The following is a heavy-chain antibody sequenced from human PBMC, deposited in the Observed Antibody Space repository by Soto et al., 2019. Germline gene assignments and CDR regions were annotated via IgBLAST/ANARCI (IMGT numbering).Heavy chain of an antibody. CDR1: GGSMRNYY. J-gene: IGHJ5*02. Sequence: SETLSLTCTVSGGSMRNYYWSWIRQPPGKGLEWIGYVSHSGITKYNPSLQSRVTISVDTSRSDFSLKLSSVTAADTAVYYCAREVVAAAATRWFDPWGQGTLVTVS. CDR2: VSHSGIT. V-gene: IGHV4-59*01. D-gene: IGHD6-13*01. CDR3: AREVVAAAATRWFDP.